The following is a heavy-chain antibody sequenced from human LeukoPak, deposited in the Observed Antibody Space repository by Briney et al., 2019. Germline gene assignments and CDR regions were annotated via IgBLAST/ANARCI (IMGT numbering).Heavy chain of an antibody. CDR3: ASPKGGGYSYGTPFDY. CDR2: ISYDGSNK. D-gene: IGHD5-18*01. CDR1: GFTFSSYA. Sequence: GGSLRLSCAASGFTFSSYAMHWVRQAPGKGLEWVAVISYDGSNKYYADSVKGRFTISRDNSKNTLYLQMNSLRAEDTAVYYCASPKGGGYSYGTPFDYWGQGTLVTVSS. V-gene: IGHV3-30-3*01. J-gene: IGHJ4*02.